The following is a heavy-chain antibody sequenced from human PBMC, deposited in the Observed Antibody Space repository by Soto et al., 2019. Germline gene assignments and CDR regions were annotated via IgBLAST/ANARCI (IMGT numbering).Heavy chain of an antibody. CDR1: GGSISSYY. CDR2: IFYSGST. D-gene: IGHD3-10*01. Sequence: SETLSLTCTVSGGSISSYYWNWIRQPPGKGLEWIGYIFYSGSTNYNPSLKSRVTMSVDTSKNQFSLKLISVTAADTAKYFCARDVNLGRPLKSTVFRGPGTLVTV. V-gene: IGHV4-59*01. J-gene: IGHJ2*01. CDR3: ARDVNLGRPLKSTVF.